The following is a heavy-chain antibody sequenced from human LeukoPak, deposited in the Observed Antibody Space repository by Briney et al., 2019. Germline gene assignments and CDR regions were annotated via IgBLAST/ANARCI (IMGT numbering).Heavy chain of an antibody. J-gene: IGHJ5*02. D-gene: IGHD3-10*01. CDR1: AGSISSYY. CDR3: ARLWFGEFRGVNWFDP. V-gene: IGHV4-59*08. Sequence: SETLSLTCTVSAGSISSYYWSWIRQPPGQGLEWIGYIYYSGSTNYNPSLKSRVTISVDTSNNQFSLKLSSVTAADTAVYYCARLWFGEFRGVNWFDPWGQGTLVTVSS. CDR2: IYYSGST.